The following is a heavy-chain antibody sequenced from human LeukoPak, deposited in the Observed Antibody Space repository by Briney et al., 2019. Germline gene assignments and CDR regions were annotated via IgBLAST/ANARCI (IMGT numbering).Heavy chain of an antibody. CDR2: IYHSGST. Sequence: SETLSLTCTVSGGSISSGGYYWSWIRQPPGKGLEWIGYIYHSGSTYYNPSLKSRVTISVDRSKNQFSLKLSSVTAADTAVYYCASRVTTLGDYFDYWGQGTLVTVSS. J-gene: IGHJ4*02. D-gene: IGHD4-11*01. CDR3: ASRVTTLGDYFDY. CDR1: GGSISSGGYY. V-gene: IGHV4-30-2*01.